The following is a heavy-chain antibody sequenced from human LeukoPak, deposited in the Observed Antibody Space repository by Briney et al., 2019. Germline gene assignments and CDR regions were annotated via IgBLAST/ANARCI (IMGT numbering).Heavy chain of an antibody. CDR2: INTNTGNP. D-gene: IGHD3-10*01. V-gene: IGHV7-4-1*02. CDR3: ARDRGTYGSGSSEYEN. Sequence: GASVKVSCKASGYTFTGYYMHWVRQAPGQGLEWMGWINTNTGNPTYAQGFTGRFVFSLDTSVSTAYLQISSLKAEDTAVYYCARDRGTYGSGSSEYENWGQGTLVTVSS. CDR1: GYTFTGYY. J-gene: IGHJ4*02.